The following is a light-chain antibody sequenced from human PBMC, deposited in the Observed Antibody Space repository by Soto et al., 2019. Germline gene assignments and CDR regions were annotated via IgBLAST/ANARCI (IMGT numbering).Light chain of an antibody. CDR2: GAS. CDR1: QGVSNTY. V-gene: IGKV3-20*01. CDR3: QQFGGSSRT. Sequence: IALTQSPGTLSLPPGERATLSCRASQGVSNTYLAWYQQKPGQAPRLLIYGASFRATGIPDRFSGSGSGTDFTLTITRLEPEDFAVYYCQQFGGSSRTFGQGTKVDIK. J-gene: IGKJ1*01.